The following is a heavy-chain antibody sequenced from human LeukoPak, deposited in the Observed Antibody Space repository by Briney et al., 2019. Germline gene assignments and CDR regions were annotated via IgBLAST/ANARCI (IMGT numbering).Heavy chain of an antibody. CDR2: IYNGGST. CDR1: GFTVSSNY. D-gene: IGHD3-3*01. CDR3: ASMTQGSGYYHGAFDI. V-gene: IGHV3-53*01. Sequence: GGSLRLSCAASGFTVSSNYMSWVRRAPGKGLEWVSVIYNGGSTYYADSVKGRFTISRDNSKNTLYLQMNSLRAEDTAVYYCASMTQGSGYYHGAFDIWGQGTMVTVSS. J-gene: IGHJ3*02.